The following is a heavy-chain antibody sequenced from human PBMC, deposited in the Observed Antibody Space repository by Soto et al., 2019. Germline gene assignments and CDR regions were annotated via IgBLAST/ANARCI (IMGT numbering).Heavy chain of an antibody. CDR3: ARAKYNWNLGYFDY. Sequence: HDSGQGLEWMGWMSPNSGKTGYAQKFQGRVTMTRNTSISTAYMELSSLRSEDTAVYYCARAKYNWNLGYFDYWGQGTLVTVSS. CDR2: MSPNSGKT. V-gene: IGHV1-8*01. J-gene: IGHJ4*02. D-gene: IGHD1-7*01.